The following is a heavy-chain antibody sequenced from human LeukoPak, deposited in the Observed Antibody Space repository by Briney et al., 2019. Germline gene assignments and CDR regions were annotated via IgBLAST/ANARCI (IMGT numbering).Heavy chain of an antibody. CDR3: ARGYSSSWYLGY. J-gene: IGHJ4*02. V-gene: IGHV3-74*01. D-gene: IGHD6-13*01. Sequence: GGSLRLSCAASGFTFSSYWMHWARQAPGKGLVWVSRINSDGSSTSYADSVKGRFTISRDNAKNTLYLQMNSLRAEDTAVYYCARGYSSSWYLGYWGQGTLVTVSS. CDR2: INSDGSST. CDR1: GFTFSSYW.